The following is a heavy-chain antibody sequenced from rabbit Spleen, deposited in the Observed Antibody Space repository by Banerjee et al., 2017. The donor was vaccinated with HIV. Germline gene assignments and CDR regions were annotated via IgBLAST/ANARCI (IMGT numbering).Heavy chain of an antibody. D-gene: IGHD8-1*01. CDR3: ARDAGTSFSTYGMDL. Sequence: QSLEESGGGLVKPGASLTLTCKASGFSFSSGYDMCWVRQAPGKGLEWVACAYAGSSGRTYSATWAKGRFTISKTSSTTVTLQMTSLTAADTAIYFCARDAGTSFSTYGMDLWGQGTLVTVS. CDR2: AYAGSSGRT. V-gene: IGHV1S40*01. J-gene: IGHJ6*01. CDR1: GFSFSSGYD.